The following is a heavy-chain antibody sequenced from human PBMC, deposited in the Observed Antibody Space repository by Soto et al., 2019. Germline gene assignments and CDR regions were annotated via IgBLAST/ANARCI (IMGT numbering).Heavy chain of an antibody. J-gene: IGHJ4*02. CDR3: ARGSQYDSSGYIPLDY. Sequence: GGSLRLSCAASGFTFSSYSMNWVRQAPGKGLEWVSSISSSSSYIYYADSVKGRFTISRDNAKNSLYLQMNSLRAEDTAVYYCARGSQYDSSGYIPLDYWGQGTLVTVSS. CDR1: GFTFSSYS. CDR2: ISSSSSYI. V-gene: IGHV3-21*01. D-gene: IGHD3-22*01.